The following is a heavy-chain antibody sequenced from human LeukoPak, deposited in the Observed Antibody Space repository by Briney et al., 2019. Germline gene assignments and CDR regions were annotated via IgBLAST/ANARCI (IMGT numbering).Heavy chain of an antibody. CDR2: IKLDGSET. V-gene: IGHV3-7*04. Sequence: SGGSLRLSCAASGFSFSSYWMSWVRQAPGKGLEWLANIKLDGSETYYVDSVKGRFTVSRDNAKNLLHLQMNSLRAEDTAVYYCAREGGILPAYYIQTFLDYWGQGTLVTVSS. CDR3: AREGGILPAYYIQTFLDY. CDR1: GFSFSSYW. D-gene: IGHD3-9*01. J-gene: IGHJ4*02.